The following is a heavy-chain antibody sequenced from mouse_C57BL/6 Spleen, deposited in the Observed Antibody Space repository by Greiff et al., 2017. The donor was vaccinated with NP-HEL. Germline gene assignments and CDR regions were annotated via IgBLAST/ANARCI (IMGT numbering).Heavy chain of an antibody. CDR3: ARRGYSNYHWFAY. V-gene: IGHV1-64*01. Sequence: QVQLQQSGAELVKPGASVKLSCKASGYTFTSYWMHWVKQRPGQGLEWIGMIHPNSGSTNYNEKFKSKATLTVDKSSSTAYMQLSSLTSEDSAVYYCARRGYSNYHWFAYWGQGTLVTVSA. J-gene: IGHJ3*01. CDR1: GYTFTSYW. CDR2: IHPNSGST. D-gene: IGHD2-5*01.